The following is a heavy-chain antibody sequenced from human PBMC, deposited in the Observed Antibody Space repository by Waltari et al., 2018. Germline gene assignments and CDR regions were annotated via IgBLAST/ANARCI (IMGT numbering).Heavy chain of an antibody. Sequence: QVQLVQSGAEVKKPGASVKVSCKASGYTFTGYYMHWVRQAPGQGLEWIGSFYYSGSTHSTPSLKSRVTISVDTSKNQFSLKLSSVTAADTAVYYCARIRYFDWFPDAFDIWGQGTMVTVSS. J-gene: IGHJ3*02. CDR1: GYTFTGYY. CDR2: FYYSGST. V-gene: IGHV1-46*01. CDR3: ARIRYFDWFPDAFDI. D-gene: IGHD3-9*01.